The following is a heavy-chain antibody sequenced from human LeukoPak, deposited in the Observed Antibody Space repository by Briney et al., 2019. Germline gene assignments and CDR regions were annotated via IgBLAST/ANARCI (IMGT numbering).Heavy chain of an antibody. Sequence: GESLKISCKGSGYSFTNNWIGWVRQMPGKGLEWMGITYPGDSNTRYSPSFQGQVTISADKSISSACLQWSSLKASDTAMYYCVRSPACSSGTCYPNWFDPWGQGTLVTVSS. D-gene: IGHD2-15*01. CDR1: GYSFTNNW. CDR3: VRSPACSSGTCYPNWFDP. J-gene: IGHJ5*02. CDR2: TYPGDSNT. V-gene: IGHV5-51*01.